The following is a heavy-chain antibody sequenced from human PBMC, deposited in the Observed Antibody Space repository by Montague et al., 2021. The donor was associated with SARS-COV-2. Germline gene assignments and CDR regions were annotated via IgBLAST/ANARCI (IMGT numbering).Heavy chain of an antibody. CDR1: GASFSGSY. CDR2: INHSGST. D-gene: IGHD3-22*01. Sequence: SETLSLTCAVYGASFSGSYWCWICKPPGQGHEWVGEINHSGSTNSNPNLKSRVTISVDAYTNQFYLTLSSVTAADTAVYYCARGPRITMIVVVIADIWFDPWGQGTLVTVSS. CDR3: ARGPRITMIVVVIADIWFDP. J-gene: IGHJ5*02. V-gene: IGHV4-34*01.